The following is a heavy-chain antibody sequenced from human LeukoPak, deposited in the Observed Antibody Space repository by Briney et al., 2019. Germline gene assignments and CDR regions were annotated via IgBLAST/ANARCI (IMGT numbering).Heavy chain of an antibody. V-gene: IGHV3-7*05. CDR2: INQDESEK. D-gene: IGHD5-24*01. CDR1: GFTFSSYW. Sequence: GGSLRLSCAASGFTFSSYWMSWVRQAPGKGLEWVANINQDESEKYYVDSVEGRFTISRDNAKNSLYLQMNSLRAEDTAVYYCARDRAALPFDYWGQGTPVTVSS. CDR3: ARDRAALPFDY. J-gene: IGHJ4*02.